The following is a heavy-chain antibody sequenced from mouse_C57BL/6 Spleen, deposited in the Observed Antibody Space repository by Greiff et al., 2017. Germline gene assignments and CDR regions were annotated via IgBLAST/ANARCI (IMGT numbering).Heavy chain of an antibody. V-gene: IGHV1-50*01. CDR1: GYTFTSYW. J-gene: IGHJ3*01. CDR3: ARSPSEGFAY. CDR2: IDPSDSYT. Sequence: QVQLQQPGAELVKPGASVKLSCKASGYTFTSYWMQWVKQRPGQGLEWIGEIDPSDSYTNYNQKFKGKATLTVDTSSSTAYMQLSSLTSEDSAVYYCARSPSEGFAYWGQGTLVNVSA.